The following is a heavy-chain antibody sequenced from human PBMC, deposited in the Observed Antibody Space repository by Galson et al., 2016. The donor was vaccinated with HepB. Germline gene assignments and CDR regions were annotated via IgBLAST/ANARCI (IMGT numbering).Heavy chain of an antibody. D-gene: IGHD2-2*01. CDR1: GYIFSNYW. Sequence: QSGAEVKKPGESLKISCQSFGYIFSNYWIGWVRQVPGKGLEWMGIIYPGASTGRYSPSFQGQVTFSVDKSISTAYLQWSSLKASDTAMYYCARHGLGLADAPGYWGQGTLVTVST. CDR3: ARHGLGLADAPGY. CDR2: IYPGASTG. V-gene: IGHV5-51*01. J-gene: IGHJ4*02.